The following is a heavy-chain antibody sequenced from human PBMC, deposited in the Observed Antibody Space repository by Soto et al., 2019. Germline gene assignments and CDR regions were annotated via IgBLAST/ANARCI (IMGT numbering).Heavy chain of an antibody. CDR1: GFTFSSYG. Sequence: QVQLVESGGGVVQPGRSLRLSCAASGFTFSSYGMHWVRQAPGKGLEWVAVISYDGSNKYYADSVKGQFNISRDNSKKTLYLQMNSLRAEDTAVYYCANTYGSGSFDAFDIWGQGTMVAVSS. CDR3: ANTYGSGSFDAFDI. D-gene: IGHD3-10*01. V-gene: IGHV3-30*18. CDR2: ISYDGSNK. J-gene: IGHJ3*02.